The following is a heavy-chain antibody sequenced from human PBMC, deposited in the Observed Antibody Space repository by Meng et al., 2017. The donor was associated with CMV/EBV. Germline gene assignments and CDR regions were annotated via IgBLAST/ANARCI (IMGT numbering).Heavy chain of an antibody. J-gene: IGHJ4*02. CDR3: ARGNGVANDY. V-gene: IGHV1-3*01. Sequence: QVQLVHAGAEVKKPGALVKVSCKASGYTFTGYGIHWVRQAPGQRLEWMGWINAGDGNRKYSQKFQDRVTITRDTSASTAYMELSSLRSEDTAVYYCARGNGVANDYWGQGTLVTVSS. CDR1: GYTFTGYG. CDR2: INAGDGNR. D-gene: IGHD3-3*01.